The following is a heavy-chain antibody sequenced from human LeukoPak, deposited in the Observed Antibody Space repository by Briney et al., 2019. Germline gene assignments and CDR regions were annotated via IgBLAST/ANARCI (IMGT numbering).Heavy chain of an antibody. D-gene: IGHD1-26*01. J-gene: IGHJ4*02. V-gene: IGHV1-69*04. Sequence: SVKVSCKASGGTFSSYAISWVRQAPGQGLEWIGRIIPVLGIANYAQKFQGRVTITADKSTNTAYMELSSLRSEDTAVFYCARVGSGSYDYWGQGTLLTVSS. CDR3: ARVGSGSYDY. CDR2: IIPVLGIA. CDR1: GGTFSSYA.